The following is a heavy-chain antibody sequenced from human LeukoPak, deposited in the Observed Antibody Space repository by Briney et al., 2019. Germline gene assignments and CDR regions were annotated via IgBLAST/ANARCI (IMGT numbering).Heavy chain of an antibody. CDR2: ISSSSSYI. D-gene: IGHD3-22*01. CDR3: AREGDYYDSSGSNYFDY. J-gene: IGHJ4*02. Sequence: GRSLRLSCAASGFTFSSYSMNWVRQAPGEGLEWVSSISSSSSYIYYADSVKGRFTISRDNAKNSLYLQMNSLRAEDTAVYYCAREGDYYDSSGSNYFDYWGQGTLVTVSS. V-gene: IGHV3-21*01. CDR1: GFTFSSYS.